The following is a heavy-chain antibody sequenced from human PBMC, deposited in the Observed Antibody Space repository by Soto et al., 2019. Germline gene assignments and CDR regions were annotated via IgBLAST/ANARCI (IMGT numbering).Heavy chain of an antibody. J-gene: IGHJ6*02. CDR2: ISSKAKSYAT. CDR1: GFTFSGSAISGSA. V-gene: IGHV3-73*01. D-gene: IGHD2-2*01. Sequence: GGSLRLSCAASGFTFSGSAISGSAMHWVRQASGKGLEWVGRISSKAKSYATAYAASVKGRFTISRDDSKNTAYLQMNSLKTEDTAVYYCMSRVPAATYYGMDVWGQGTTVTVSS. CDR3: MSRVPAATYYGMDV.